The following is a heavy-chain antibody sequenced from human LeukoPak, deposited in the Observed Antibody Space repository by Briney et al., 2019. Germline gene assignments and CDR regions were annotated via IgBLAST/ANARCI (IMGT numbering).Heavy chain of an antibody. CDR3: AKDGSWSCTD. Sequence: PGGSLRLSCAASGFIFSDYRMNWVRQPPGKGLEWVSYISSTTSIIYYADSVKGRFTISRDNAKRTLYLQMNSLRADDTAVYYCAKDGSWSCTDWGQGTLVTVSS. J-gene: IGHJ4*02. CDR1: GFIFSDYR. CDR2: ISSTTSII. D-gene: IGHD2-8*02. V-gene: IGHV3-48*01.